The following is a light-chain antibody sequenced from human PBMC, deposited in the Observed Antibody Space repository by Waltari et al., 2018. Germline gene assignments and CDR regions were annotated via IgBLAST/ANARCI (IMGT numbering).Light chain of an antibody. Sequence: EIVLTQSPGTLSLSPGERATLSCRASQSVSSSYFAWYQQKPGQEPRLLIYGASTRATGVPDRFRGSGSGTDFTLTISRLETEDFAVYYCQQYGTSLFTFGQGTKLEIK. CDR3: QQYGTSLFT. J-gene: IGKJ2*01. CDR1: QSVSSSY. V-gene: IGKV3-20*01. CDR2: GAS.